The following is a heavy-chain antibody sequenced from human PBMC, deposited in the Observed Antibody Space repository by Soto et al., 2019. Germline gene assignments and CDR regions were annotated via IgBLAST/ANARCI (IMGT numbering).Heavy chain of an antibody. CDR3: VRDTVTTILTY. D-gene: IGHD4-4*01. V-gene: IGHV3-48*01. CDR2: MSSSGSTI. CDR1: GFTFSSFN. Sequence: PGGSLRLSCATSGFTFSSFNMNWVRQAPGKGLEWVSHMSSSGSTIYYTDSVKGRFTISRDNAKNSLYLQMNSLRAEDTAVYYCVRDTVTTILTYWGQGTLVTVSS. J-gene: IGHJ4*02.